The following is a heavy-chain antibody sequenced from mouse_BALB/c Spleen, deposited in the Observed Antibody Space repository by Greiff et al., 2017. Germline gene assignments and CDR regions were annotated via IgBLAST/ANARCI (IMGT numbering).Heavy chain of an antibody. Sequence: EVKLMESGPGLVKPSQSLSLTCTVTGYSITSDYAWNWIRQFPGNKLEWMGYISYSGSTSYNPSLKSRISITRDTSKNQFFLQLNSVTTEDTATYYCARDGLLQAMDYWGQGTSVTVSS. J-gene: IGHJ4*01. CDR2: ISYSGST. D-gene: IGHD2-3*01. CDR3: ARDGLLQAMDY. CDR1: GYSITSDYA. V-gene: IGHV3-2*02.